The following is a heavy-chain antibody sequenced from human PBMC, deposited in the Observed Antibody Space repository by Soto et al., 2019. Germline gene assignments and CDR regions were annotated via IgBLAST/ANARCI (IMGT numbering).Heavy chain of an antibody. CDR1: GFTFSSYA. J-gene: IGHJ4*02. Sequence: QVQLVESGGGVVQPGRSLRLSCAASGFTFSSYAMHWVRQAPGKGLEWVAVISYDGSNKYYADSVKGRFTISRDNSKNTLYLQMNSLRAEDTAVYYCARDPYVDIVATITSPGPRLSYLFDYWGQGTLVTVSS. V-gene: IGHV3-30-3*01. CDR3: ARDPYVDIVATITSPGPRLSYLFDY. CDR2: ISYDGSNK. D-gene: IGHD5-12*01.